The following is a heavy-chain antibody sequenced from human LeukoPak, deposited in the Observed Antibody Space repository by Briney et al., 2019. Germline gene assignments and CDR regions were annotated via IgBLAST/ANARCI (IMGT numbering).Heavy chain of an antibody. V-gene: IGHV3-7*01. CDR1: GFTFSSYA. CDR2: IKQDGSEK. Sequence: GGSLRLSCAASGFTFSSYAMHWVRQAPGKGLEWVANIKQDGSEKYYVDSVKGRFTISRDNAKNSLYLQMNSLRAEDTAVYYCARDYTTYYYDSSGYYWGDNWFDPWGQGTLVTVSS. D-gene: IGHD3-22*01. J-gene: IGHJ5*02. CDR3: ARDYTTYYYDSSGYYWGDNWFDP.